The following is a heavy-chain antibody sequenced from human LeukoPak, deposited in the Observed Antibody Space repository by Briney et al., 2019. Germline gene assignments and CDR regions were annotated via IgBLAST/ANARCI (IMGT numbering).Heavy chain of an antibody. V-gene: IGHV4-59*02. J-gene: IGHJ5*02. CDR3: TRGHWGLQS. CDR2: IHHSGNS. Sequence: AETLSLTCTVPGASVTDYYWSWIRQSPGKGLEWISYIHHSGNSYYNPSLRSRVTTSLDTSKNQFSLNLISVTAADTAVYYCTRGHWGLQSWSQGTLVTVSS. D-gene: IGHD7-27*01. CDR1: GASVTDYY.